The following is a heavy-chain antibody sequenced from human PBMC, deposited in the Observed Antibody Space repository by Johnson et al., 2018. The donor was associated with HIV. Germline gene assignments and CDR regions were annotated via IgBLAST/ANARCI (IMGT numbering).Heavy chain of an antibody. V-gene: IGHV3-30*04. D-gene: IGHD6-13*01. CDR1: GFTFSSYA. CDR2: ISYDGSNK. CDR3: ASKAAGTMHAFDI. Sequence: QVQLVESGGGVVQPGRSLRLSCAASGFTFSSYAMHWVRQAPGKGLEWVAVISYDGSNKYYADSVKGRFTISRDNSKNTLYLQMNSLRAEDTAVYYCASKAAGTMHAFDIWGQGTMVIVSS. J-gene: IGHJ3*02.